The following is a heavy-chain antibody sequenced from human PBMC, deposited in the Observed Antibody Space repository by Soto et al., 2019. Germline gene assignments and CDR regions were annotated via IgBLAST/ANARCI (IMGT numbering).Heavy chain of an antibody. V-gene: IGHV1-18*01. Sequence: QVQLVQSGGEVKKPGASVKVSCKASGDTVTKYGISWVRQATGQGHEWLGWISFYNGHTNYALKFQDRITFTTDTSTSTASMELRSLTSDDTAVYYCASATSIAVAGKETWGQGTLVTVSS. CDR2: ISFYNGHT. D-gene: IGHD6-19*01. CDR1: GDTVTKYG. CDR3: ASATSIAVAGKET. J-gene: IGHJ4*02.